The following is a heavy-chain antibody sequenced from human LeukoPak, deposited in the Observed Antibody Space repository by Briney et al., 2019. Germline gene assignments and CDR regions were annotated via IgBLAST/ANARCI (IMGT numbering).Heavy chain of an antibody. V-gene: IGHV4-34*01. Sequence: PSETLSLTCAVYGGSFSGYYWSWIRQPPGKGLEWFGEINHSGSTNYNPSLKSRVTISVDTSKNQFSLKLSSVTAADTAVYYCARGLLPYYYDSSGYNVYFDYWGQGTLVTVSS. CDR3: ARGLLPYYYDSSGYNVYFDY. J-gene: IGHJ4*02. CDR1: GGSFSGYY. CDR2: INHSGST. D-gene: IGHD3-22*01.